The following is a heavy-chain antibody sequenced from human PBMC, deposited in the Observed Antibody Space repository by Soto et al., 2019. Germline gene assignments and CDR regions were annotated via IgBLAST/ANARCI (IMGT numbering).Heavy chain of an antibody. J-gene: IGHJ4*02. V-gene: IGHV3-30*03. CDR2: ISYDGSNE. CDR3: ASVLDY. Sequence: QVLWVESGGGVVQPGESLRLSCAASGFDFSSFAMQWVRQAPGKGLEWVTTISYDGSNEYYGDYVKGRFTISRDNSKNTLHLQMNSLRTDDTGIYYCASVLDYWGQGTLVTVSS. CDR1: GFDFSSFA.